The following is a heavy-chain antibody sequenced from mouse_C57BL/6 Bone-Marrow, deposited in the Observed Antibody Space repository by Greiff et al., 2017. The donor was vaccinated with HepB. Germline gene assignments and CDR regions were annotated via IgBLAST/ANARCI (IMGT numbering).Heavy chain of an antibody. D-gene: IGHD1-1*01. V-gene: IGHV1-64*01. CDR2: IHPNSGST. Sequence: QVQLQQPGAELVKPGASVKLSCKASGYTFTSYWMHWVKQRPGQGLEWIGMIHPNSGSTNYNEKFKSKATLTVDKSSSTAYMQLSSLTSEDSEVYYCARESSTYAMDYWGQGTSVTVTS. CDR1: GYTFTSYW. CDR3: ARESSTYAMDY. J-gene: IGHJ4*01.